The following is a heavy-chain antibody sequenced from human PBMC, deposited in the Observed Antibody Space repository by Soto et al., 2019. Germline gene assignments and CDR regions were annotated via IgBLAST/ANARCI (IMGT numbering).Heavy chain of an antibody. Sequence: QVQLVESGGGLVKPGGSLRLSCAASGFTFSDYYMSWIRQAPGKGLEWVSYISSSSSYTNYADSVKGRFTISRDNAKNSLYLQMNSLRDEDTAVYYCARDADILTGSDAFDIWGQGTMVTVSS. J-gene: IGHJ3*02. D-gene: IGHD3-9*01. CDR1: GFTFSDYY. CDR3: ARDADILTGSDAFDI. V-gene: IGHV3-11*05. CDR2: ISSSSSYT.